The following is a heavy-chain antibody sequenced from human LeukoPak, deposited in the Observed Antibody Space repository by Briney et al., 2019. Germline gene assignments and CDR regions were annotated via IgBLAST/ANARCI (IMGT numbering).Heavy chain of an antibody. V-gene: IGHV3-30*04. CDR3: ARDQDCSSTSCSMQYYYMDV. CDR2: ISLARSNK. Sequence: SLRLSCAASGFTFSSYAMHWVRQAPGKGLEWVAVISLARSNKYYADSVKGRFTISRDNSKNTLYLQMNSLRAEDTAVYYCARDQDCSSTSCSMQYYYMDVWGKGTT. CDR1: GFTFSSYA. D-gene: IGHD2-2*01. J-gene: IGHJ6*03.